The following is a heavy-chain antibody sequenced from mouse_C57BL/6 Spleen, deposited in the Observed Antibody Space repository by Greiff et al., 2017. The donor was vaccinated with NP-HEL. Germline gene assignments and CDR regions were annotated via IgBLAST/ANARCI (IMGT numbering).Heavy chain of an antibody. V-gene: IGHV5-17*01. Sequence: EVMLVESGGGLVKPGGSLKLSCAASGFTFSDYGMHWVRQAPEKGLEWVAYISSGSSTIYYADTVKGRFTISRDNAKNTLFLQMTSLRSEDTAMYDCARPGDGPYWYFEVWGTGTTVTVSS. CDR2: ISSGSSTI. CDR1: GFTFSDYG. J-gene: IGHJ1*03. CDR3: ARPGDGPYWYFEV. D-gene: IGHD2-3*01.